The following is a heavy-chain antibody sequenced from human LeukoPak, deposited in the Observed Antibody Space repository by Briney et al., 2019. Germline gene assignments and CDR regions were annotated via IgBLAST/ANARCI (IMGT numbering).Heavy chain of an antibody. D-gene: IGHD3-3*01. CDR1: GFTFDDYT. J-gene: IGHJ5*02. CDR3: AKDMMYQIWSGYYS. V-gene: IGHV3-43*01. Sequence: PGGSLRLSCAASGFTFDDYTMHWVRQAPGKGLEWVSLISWDGGSTYYADSVKGRFTISRDNSKNSLYLQMNSLRTEDTALYYCAKDMMYQIWSGYYSWGQGTLVTVSS. CDR2: ISWDGGST.